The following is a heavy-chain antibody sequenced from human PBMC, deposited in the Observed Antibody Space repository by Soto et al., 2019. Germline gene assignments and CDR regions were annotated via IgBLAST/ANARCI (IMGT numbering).Heavy chain of an antibody. CDR2: IIPIFGTA. Sequence: GASVKVSCKASGGTFSSYAISWVRQAPGQGLEWMGGIIPIFGTANYAQKFQGRVTITADESTSTAYMELSSLRSEDTAVYYCARNQRDAVAGKGKGYYYYYGMDVWGQGTTVTVSS. J-gene: IGHJ6*02. V-gene: IGHV1-69*13. CDR3: ARNQRDAVAGKGKGYYYYYGMDV. CDR1: GGTFSSYA. D-gene: IGHD6-19*01.